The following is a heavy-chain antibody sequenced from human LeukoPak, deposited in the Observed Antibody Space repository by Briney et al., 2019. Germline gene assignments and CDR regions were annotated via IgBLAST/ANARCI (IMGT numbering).Heavy chain of an antibody. Sequence: PGGSLRLSCAASGFTFDDYAMNWVRQAPGKGLEWVSSISSSSSYIYYADSVKGRFTISRDNAKNSLYLQMNSLRAEDTAVYYCARDLASAMVRGYWFDPWGQGTLVTVSS. CDR2: ISSSSSYI. D-gene: IGHD3-10*01. V-gene: IGHV3-21*01. J-gene: IGHJ5*02. CDR3: ARDLASAMVRGYWFDP. CDR1: GFTFDDYA.